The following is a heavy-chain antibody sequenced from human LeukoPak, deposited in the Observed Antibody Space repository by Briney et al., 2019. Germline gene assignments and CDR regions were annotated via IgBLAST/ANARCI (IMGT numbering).Heavy chain of an antibody. Sequence: GGSLRLSCTGSGFTFRTYAFSWVRQAPGKGLEWVSATGSNGVTYYADSVKGRFTISRDNSKNALYLQMNGLRADDTAVYYCGIRDTSDYYVFWGQGTLVTVS. CDR3: GIRDTSDYYVF. D-gene: IGHD3-22*01. V-gene: IGHV3-23*01. CDR2: TGSNGVT. J-gene: IGHJ4*02. CDR1: GFTFRTYA.